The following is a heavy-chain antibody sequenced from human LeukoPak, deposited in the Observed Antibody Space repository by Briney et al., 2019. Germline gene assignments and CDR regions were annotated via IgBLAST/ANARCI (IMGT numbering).Heavy chain of an antibody. D-gene: IGHD3-22*01. CDR2: IYHSGST. CDR1: GYSISSGYY. J-gene: IGHJ3*02. Sequence: ASETLSLTCTVSGYSISSGYYWGWIRQPPGKGLNWIGSIYHSGSTYYNPSLKSRVTISVDTSKSQFSLKMSSVTAADTAVYYCARDLKLDGSSGYYAFDIWGQGTMVTVSS. CDR3: ARDLKLDGSSGYYAFDI. V-gene: IGHV4-38-2*02.